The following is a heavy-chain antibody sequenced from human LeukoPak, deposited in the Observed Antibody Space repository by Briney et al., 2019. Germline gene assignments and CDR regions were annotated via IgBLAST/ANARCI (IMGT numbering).Heavy chain of an antibody. CDR2: IYYSGST. J-gene: IGHJ4*02. Sequence: PSETLSLTCGVYGGSFNNNYWSWIRQPPGKGLECIGYIYYSGSTNYNPSLKSRVTISVDTSRNQFSLKLTSVTAADTAVYYCAKVSDRDSSGYYWGFEYWGQGTLVTVSS. V-gene: IGHV4-59*08. CDR3: AKVSDRDSSGYYWGFEY. CDR1: GGSFNNNY. D-gene: IGHD3-22*01.